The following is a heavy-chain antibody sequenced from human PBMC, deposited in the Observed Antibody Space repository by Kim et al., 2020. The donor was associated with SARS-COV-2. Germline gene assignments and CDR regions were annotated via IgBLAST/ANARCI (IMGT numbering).Heavy chain of an antibody. Sequence: SETLSLTCTVSGGSISSSSYYWGWIRQPPGKGLEWIGSIYYSGSTYYNPSLKSRVTISVATSKNQFSLKLSSVTAADTAVYYCARSGGSPFIGAFDIWGQGTMVTVSS. CDR2: IYYSGST. CDR3: ARSGGSPFIGAFDI. J-gene: IGHJ3*02. CDR1: GGSISSSSYY. D-gene: IGHD1-26*01. V-gene: IGHV4-39*01.